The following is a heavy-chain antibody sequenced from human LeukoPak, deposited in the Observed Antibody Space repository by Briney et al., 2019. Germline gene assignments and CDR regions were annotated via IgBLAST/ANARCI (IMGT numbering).Heavy chain of an antibody. Sequence: PGGSLRLSCAASGFTFSNYSMSWVRQAPGKGLEWVSSIGSGGSTYYDDSVKSRFTISRDNSKNTLFLQLNTLRAADTAVYYCAKYFYDSRTYSSDYWGQGTLVTVSS. CDR3: AKYFYDSRTYSSDY. D-gene: IGHD3-22*01. V-gene: IGHV3-23*01. CDR2: IGSGGST. CDR1: GFTFSNYS. J-gene: IGHJ4*02.